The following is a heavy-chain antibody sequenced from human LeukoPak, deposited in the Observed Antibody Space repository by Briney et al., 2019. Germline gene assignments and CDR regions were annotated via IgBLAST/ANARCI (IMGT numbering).Heavy chain of an antibody. Sequence: KPSETLSLTCTVSGGSISSSSYYWGWIRQPPGKGLEWIGSIYYSGSTYYNPSLKSRVTISVDTSKNQFSLKLSSVTAADTVVYYCARLNSVWSGYYSEYNWFDPWGQGTLVTVSS. J-gene: IGHJ5*02. CDR3: ARLNSVWSGYYSEYNWFDP. V-gene: IGHV4-39*01. CDR2: IYYSGST. CDR1: GGSISSSSYY. D-gene: IGHD3-3*01.